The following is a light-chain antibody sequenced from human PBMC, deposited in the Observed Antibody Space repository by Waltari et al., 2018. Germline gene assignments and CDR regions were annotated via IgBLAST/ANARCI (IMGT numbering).Light chain of an antibody. CDR3: QQYYTSPYT. J-gene: IGKJ2*01. CDR1: QTVLYSSNNKNY. CDR2: WAS. V-gene: IGKV4-1*01. Sequence: DIVMTQSPDSLAVSLGERATINCKSSQTVLYSSNNKNYLAWYQQKPGKPPKLVIYWASTRESGVPDRFSASGSGTDFNFTISSLQAEDVAVYYCQQYYTSPYTFGQGTKLEIK.